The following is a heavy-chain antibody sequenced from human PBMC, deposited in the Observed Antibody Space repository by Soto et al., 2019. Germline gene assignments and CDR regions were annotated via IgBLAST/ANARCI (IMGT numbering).Heavy chain of an antibody. D-gene: IGHD6-19*01. J-gene: IGHJ4*02. CDR3: VRDGWYSIQAPY. Sequence: QVQLVESGGGVVQPGRSLRLSCAASGFTFSSHGMHWAPQAPGKGLEWVAVIWYDGSNKYYADSVKGRFTISRDDSKNMVYLQMNSLRAEDTAVYYCVRDGWYSIQAPYWGQGTLVTVSS. CDR1: GFTFSSHG. V-gene: IGHV3-33*01. CDR2: IWYDGSNK.